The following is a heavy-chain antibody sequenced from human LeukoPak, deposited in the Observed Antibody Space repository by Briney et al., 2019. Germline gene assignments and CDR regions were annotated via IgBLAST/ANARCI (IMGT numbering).Heavy chain of an antibody. J-gene: IGHJ1*01. CDR2: ISYDGSNK. V-gene: IGHV3-30-3*01. CDR1: GFTFSSYA. Sequence: GGSLRLSCAASGFTFSSYAMHWVRQAPGKGLEWVAVISYDGSNKYYADSVKGRFTISRDNSKNTLYLQMNSVRAEDTAVYYCAREAPFQHWGQGTLVTVSS. CDR3: AREAPFQH.